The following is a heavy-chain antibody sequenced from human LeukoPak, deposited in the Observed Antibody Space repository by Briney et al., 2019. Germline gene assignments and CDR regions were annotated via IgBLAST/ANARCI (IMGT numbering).Heavy chain of an antibody. V-gene: IGHV4-4*07. CDR3: ARDQIAARDYYYYGMDV. D-gene: IGHD6-6*01. J-gene: IGHJ6*02. CDR1: GGSISSYY. CDR2: IYTRGST. Sequence: SDTLSLTCTVSGGSISSYYWSWMRRPAGEGLEGIGRIYTRGSTNYNPSLKGRVTLPVDTSKNQLSLKLSSGTAADTAVSYCARDQIAARDYYYYGMDVWGQGTTVTVSS.